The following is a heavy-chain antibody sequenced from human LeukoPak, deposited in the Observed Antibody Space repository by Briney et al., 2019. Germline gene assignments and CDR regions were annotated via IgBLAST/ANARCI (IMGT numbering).Heavy chain of an antibody. Sequence: GASVKGSCKASGGTFSSYAISWVRQAPGQGLEWMGGIIPIFGTANYAQKFQGRVTITADESTSTAYMELSSLRSDDTAVYYCAREEGEYSSSYYYYYGMDVWGQGTTVTVSS. J-gene: IGHJ6*02. V-gene: IGHV1-69*13. D-gene: IGHD6-6*01. CDR3: AREEGEYSSSYYYYYGMDV. CDR2: IIPIFGTA. CDR1: GGTFSSYA.